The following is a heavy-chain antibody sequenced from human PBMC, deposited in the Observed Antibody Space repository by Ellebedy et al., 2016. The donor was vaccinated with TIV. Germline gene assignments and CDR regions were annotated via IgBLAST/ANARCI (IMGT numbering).Heavy chain of an antibody. CDR3: ARIWDYYDSSGQRPAHYYGMDV. V-gene: IGHV2-70*11. D-gene: IGHD3-22*01. Sequence: SGPTLVXPTQTLTLTCTFSGFSLSTSGMCVSWIRQPPGKALEWLARIDWDDDKYYSTSLKTRLTISKDTSKNQVVLTMTNMDPVDTATYYCARIWDYYDSSGQRPAHYYGMDVWGQGTTVTVSS. CDR1: GFSLSTSGMC. CDR2: IDWDDDK. J-gene: IGHJ6*02.